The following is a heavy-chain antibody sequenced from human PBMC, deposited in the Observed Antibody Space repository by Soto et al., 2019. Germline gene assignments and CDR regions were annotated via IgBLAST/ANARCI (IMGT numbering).Heavy chain of an antibody. Sequence: EVQLLESGGGLVQPGGSLRLSCAASGFTFSSYAMSWVRQAPGKGLEWVSAISGSGGSTYYADSVKGRFTISRDNSKNTLYLQMNSLRAEDTDVYYCAKDWDYSSSAFYFDYWGQGTLVTVSS. V-gene: IGHV3-23*01. J-gene: IGHJ4*02. CDR2: ISGSGGST. D-gene: IGHD6-6*01. CDR1: GFTFSSYA. CDR3: AKDWDYSSSAFYFDY.